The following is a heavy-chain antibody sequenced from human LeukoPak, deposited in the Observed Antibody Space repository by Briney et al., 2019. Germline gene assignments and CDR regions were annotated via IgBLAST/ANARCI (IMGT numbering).Heavy chain of an antibody. J-gene: IGHJ4*02. CDR3: AKERVGGDCYFDY. CDR1: GFTFSSYG. D-gene: IGHD2-21*02. V-gene: IGHV3-30*18. Sequence: PGGSLRLSCAASGFTFSSYGMHWVRQAPGKGLEWVAVILNDGSNKYYADSVKGRFTISRDNSKNTLYLQMNSLRAEDTAVYYCAKERVGGDCYFDYWGQGTLVTVSS. CDR2: ILNDGSNK.